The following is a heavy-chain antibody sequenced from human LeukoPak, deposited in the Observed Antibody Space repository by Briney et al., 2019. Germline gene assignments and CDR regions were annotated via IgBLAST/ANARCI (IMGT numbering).Heavy chain of an antibody. V-gene: IGHV3-30*02. Sequence: GGSLRLSCAASGFTFSSSGMHWVRQAPGKGLEWVAFVRYDGSNKYYVDSVKGRFTISRDNSKNTLCLQMNSLRAEDTAVYYCAKDIALYREPLDYWGQGTLVTVSS. CDR3: AKDIALYREPLDY. D-gene: IGHD1-26*01. CDR2: VRYDGSNK. J-gene: IGHJ4*02. CDR1: GFTFSSSG.